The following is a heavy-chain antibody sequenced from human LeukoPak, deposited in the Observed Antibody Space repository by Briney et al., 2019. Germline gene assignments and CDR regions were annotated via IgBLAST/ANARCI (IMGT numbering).Heavy chain of an antibody. J-gene: IGHJ6*02. Sequence: SVKVSCKASGGTFSSYAISWVRQALGQGLEWMGRIIPILGIANYAQKFQGRVTVTADKSTSTAYMELSSLRSEDTAVYYCASPGYCSSTSCDGYYYYGMDVWGQGTTVTVSS. CDR3: ASPGYCSSTSCDGYYYYGMDV. D-gene: IGHD2-2*01. CDR2: IIPILGIA. V-gene: IGHV1-69*04. CDR1: GGTFSSYA.